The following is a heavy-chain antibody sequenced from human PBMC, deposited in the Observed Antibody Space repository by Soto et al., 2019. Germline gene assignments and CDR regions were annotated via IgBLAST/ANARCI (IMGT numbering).Heavy chain of an antibody. CDR2: ISGGGDAT. CDR3: ARKVPGSTTRPDYWYFDL. V-gene: IGHV3-23*01. CDR1: GFTFISYA. J-gene: IGHJ2*01. D-gene: IGHD3-10*01. Sequence: EVQLLESGGGLVQPGGSLRLSCAASGFTFISYAMNWVRQAPGKGLQWVSAISGGGDATFYADSVKGRFTISRDNSRNPVTLQMNSPGADDTAVYYCARKVPGSTTRPDYWYFDLWGRGTLVTVSS.